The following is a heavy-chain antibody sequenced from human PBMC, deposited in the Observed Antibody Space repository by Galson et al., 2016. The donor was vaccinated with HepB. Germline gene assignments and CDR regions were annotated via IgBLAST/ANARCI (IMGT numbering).Heavy chain of an antibody. CDR2: IYSSGKT. CDR3: ARGNDVTYYVEY. D-gene: IGHD3-16*01. Sequence: SLRLSCAASGFILTSHYMTWVRQAPRKGLEWVSSIYSSGKTEYADSVRGRFTISRDHSKNTLFLQMNSLRAEDTALYYCARGNDVTYYVEYWGQGTLVSVSS. CDR1: GFILTSHY. J-gene: IGHJ4*02. V-gene: IGHV3-53*01.